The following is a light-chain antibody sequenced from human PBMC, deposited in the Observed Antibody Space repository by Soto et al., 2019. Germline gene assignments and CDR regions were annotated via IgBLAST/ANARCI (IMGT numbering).Light chain of an antibody. Sequence: EIVLTQSPGTLSLSPGERATLSCRASQSISSSYLAWYQQKPGQAPRLLIYGASSRATGIPDRFSGSGSGTDFTLTIRRLEPEDFAVYYCQHYGNSPPYTFGQGTKLEIK. CDR2: GAS. J-gene: IGKJ2*01. V-gene: IGKV3-20*01. CDR3: QHYGNSPPYT. CDR1: QSISSSY.